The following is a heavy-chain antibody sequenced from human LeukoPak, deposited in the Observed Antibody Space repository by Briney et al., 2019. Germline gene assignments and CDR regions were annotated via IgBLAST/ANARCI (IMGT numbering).Heavy chain of an antibody. D-gene: IGHD3-3*01. CDR3: ARDGRLLAPMGGWFDP. V-gene: IGHV4-59*01. CDR1: GGSINSYY. Sequence: SETLSLTCTVSGGSINSYYWNWIRQPPGKELEWIAYVYYNGDTKYNPSLESRLTASVDTSKKQVSLKVKSVTAADTAVYYCARDGRLLAPMGGWFDPWGPGILVTVSS. CDR2: VYYNGDT. J-gene: IGHJ5*02.